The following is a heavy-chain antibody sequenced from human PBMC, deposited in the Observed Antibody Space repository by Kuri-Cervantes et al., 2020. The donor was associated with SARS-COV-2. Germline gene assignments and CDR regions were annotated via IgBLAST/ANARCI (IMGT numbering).Heavy chain of an antibody. CDR1: GGTFSSYA. D-gene: IGHD3-10*01. J-gene: IGHJ4*02. CDR2: IIPIFGTA. V-gene: IGHV1-69*13. CDR3: AMHYYGSGNYFDY. Sequence: SVKVSCKASGGTFSSYAISWVRQAPGQGLEWMGGIIPIFGTANYAQKFQGRVTLTADESTSTAYMELSSLRSEDTAVYYCAMHYYGSGNYFDYWGQGTLVTVSS.